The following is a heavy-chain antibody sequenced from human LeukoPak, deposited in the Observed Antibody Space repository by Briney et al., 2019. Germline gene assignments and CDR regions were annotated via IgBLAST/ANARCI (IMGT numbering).Heavy chain of an antibody. CDR2: ISCDGSNK. D-gene: IGHD3-16*01. V-gene: IGHV3-30*18. J-gene: IGHJ3*02. CDR1: EFTFRSYD. CDR3: AKEVRGDAFDI. Sequence: PGGSLRLSCVASEFTFRSYDMHWVRQAPGKGLEWVAVISCDGSNKDYADSVKGRFTISRDNTKNTLFLQMNNLRAEDTAVYYCAKEVRGDAFDIWGQGTMVTVSS.